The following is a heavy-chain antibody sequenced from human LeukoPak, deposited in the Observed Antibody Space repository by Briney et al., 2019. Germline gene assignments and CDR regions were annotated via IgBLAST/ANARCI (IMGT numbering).Heavy chain of an antibody. D-gene: IGHD4-23*01. CDR1: GYTFTSYG. CDR3: ARGGKGGNPRGVGAFDI. J-gene: IGHJ3*02. V-gene: IGHV1-18*01. CDR2: ISGYNGNT. Sequence: ASVKVSRKASGYTFTSYGISWVRQAPGQGLEWMGWISGYNGNTNYVQKLQGRVTMTTDTSTSTAYMELRSLRSDDTAVYYCARGGKGGNPRGVGAFDIWGQGTMVTVSS.